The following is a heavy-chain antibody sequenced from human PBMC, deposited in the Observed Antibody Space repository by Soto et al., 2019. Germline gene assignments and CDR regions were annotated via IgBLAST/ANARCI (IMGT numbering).Heavy chain of an antibody. CDR2: IYWDDDK. D-gene: IGHD4-17*01. Sequence: QITLKESGPTLVKPTQTLTLTCTFSGFSLSTSGVGVGWIRQPPGKALELLALIYWDDDKYYSPSLKSRLTITKDTSKNQVVLTVTDLDPVDTATYYCAHRTVTSTFDYWGQGTLVTVSS. J-gene: IGHJ4*02. CDR1: GFSLSTSGVG. V-gene: IGHV2-5*02. CDR3: AHRTVTSTFDY.